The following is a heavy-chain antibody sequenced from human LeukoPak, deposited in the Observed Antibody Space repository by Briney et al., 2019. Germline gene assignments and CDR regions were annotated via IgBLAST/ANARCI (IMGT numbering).Heavy chain of an antibody. D-gene: IGHD3-10*01. J-gene: IGHJ5*02. CDR2: FDPDDGET. CDR3: ATEAAYGKFGELLA. CDR1: GYTLTEVS. V-gene: IGHV1-24*01. Sequence: ASVKVSCKVSGYTLTEVSIHWVRQAPGKGLEWMAGFDPDDGETIYAQKFQGRVTMTEDTSTDTAYMELSSLRSEDTAMYYCATEAAYGKFGELLAWGQGSLVTVSS.